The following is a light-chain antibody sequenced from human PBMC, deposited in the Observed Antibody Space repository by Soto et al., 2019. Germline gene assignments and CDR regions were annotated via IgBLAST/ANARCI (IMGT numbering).Light chain of an antibody. V-gene: IGLV2-14*01. CDR3: CSYTSSTTLYV. J-gene: IGLJ1*01. Sequence: QSALTQPASVSGSPGQSITISCTGTSSDIGAYNFVSWYQQHPGKAPKVLIYEGTKRPSGVSNRFSGSKSGNTASLTISGLQAEDEADCYCCSYTSSTTLYVFGSGTKVTVL. CDR1: SSDIGAYNF. CDR2: EGT.